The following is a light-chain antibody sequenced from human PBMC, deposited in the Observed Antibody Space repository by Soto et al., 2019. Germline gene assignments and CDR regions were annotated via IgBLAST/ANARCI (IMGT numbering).Light chain of an antibody. CDR3: SSYSGSSTVV. J-gene: IGLJ2*01. CDR2: DVS. Sequence: QSALTQPASVSGSPGQWITISCTGTSSDVGGYNYVSWYQQHPGEAPKLMIYDVSNRPSGVSNRFSGSKSGNTASLTISGLQAEDEADYYCSSYSGSSTVVFGGGTKVTVL. V-gene: IGLV2-14*01. CDR1: SSDVGGYNY.